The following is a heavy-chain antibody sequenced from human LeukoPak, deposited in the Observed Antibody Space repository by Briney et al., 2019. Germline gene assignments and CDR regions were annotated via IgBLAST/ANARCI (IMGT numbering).Heavy chain of an antibody. CDR2: ISYDGSNK. D-gene: IGHD2-2*01. Sequence: PGGSLRLSCAASGFTFSSYGMHWVRQAPGKGLEWVAVISYDGSNKYYGDSVKGRFTISRDNSKNTLYLQMNSLRAEDTAVYYCARGGDIVVVPAALIGWFDPWGQGTLVTVSS. CDR3: ARGGDIVVVPAALIGWFDP. J-gene: IGHJ5*02. V-gene: IGHV3-30*03. CDR1: GFTFSSYG.